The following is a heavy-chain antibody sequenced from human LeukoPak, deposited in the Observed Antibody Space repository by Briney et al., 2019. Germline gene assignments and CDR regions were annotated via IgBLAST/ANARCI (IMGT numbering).Heavy chain of an antibody. J-gene: IGHJ4*02. V-gene: IGHV3-21*01. CDR3: ARGETGAYYYDSSGYYLY. CDR1: GFTFSSYS. D-gene: IGHD3-22*01. CDR2: ISSSSSYI. Sequence: GGSLRLSCAASGFTFSSYSMNWVRQAPGKGLEWVSSISSSSSYIYYADSVKGRFTISRDNAKNSLYLQMNSLRAEDTAVYYCARGETGAYYYDSSGYYLYWGQGTLVTVSS.